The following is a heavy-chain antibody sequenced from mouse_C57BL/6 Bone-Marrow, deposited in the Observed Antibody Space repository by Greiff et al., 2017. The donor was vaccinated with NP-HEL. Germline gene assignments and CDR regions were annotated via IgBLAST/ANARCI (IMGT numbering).Heavy chain of an antibody. J-gene: IGHJ2*01. CDR2: IYWDDDK. CDR3: ARRAVMGHPCYFDY. Sequence: QVTLKECGPGILQSSQTLSLTCSFSGFSLSTSGMGVSWIRQPSGKGLEWLAHIYWDDDKRYNPSLKSRLTISKDTSRNQVFLKITSVDTADTATYYCARRAVMGHPCYFDYWGQGTTLTVSS. CDR1: GFSLSTSGMG. D-gene: IGHD2-3*01. V-gene: IGHV8-12*01.